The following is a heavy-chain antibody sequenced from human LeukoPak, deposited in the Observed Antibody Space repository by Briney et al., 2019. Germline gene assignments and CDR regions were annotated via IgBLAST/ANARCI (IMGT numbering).Heavy chain of an antibody. CDR2: IWYDGSNK. Sequence: GGSLRLSCAASGFTFSSYGMHWVRQAPGKGLEWVAVIWYDGSNKYYADSVKGRFTISRENSKNTLYLQMNSLRAEDTAVYYCAKEYGSGSYPIDYWGQGTLVTVSS. J-gene: IGHJ4*02. CDR1: GFTFSSYG. D-gene: IGHD3-10*01. V-gene: IGHV3-33*06. CDR3: AKEYGSGSYPIDY.